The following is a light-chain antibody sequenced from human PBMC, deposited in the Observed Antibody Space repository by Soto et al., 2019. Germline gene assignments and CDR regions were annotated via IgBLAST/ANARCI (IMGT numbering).Light chain of an antibody. CDR1: SSDVGGYNY. V-gene: IGLV2-14*01. CDR3: RSYTTSSTRV. J-gene: IGLJ1*01. Sequence: QSVLTQPASVSGSPGQSITISCTGTSSDVGGYNYVSWYQQHPGKAPKLMIYDVSNRPSGVSNRFSGSKSGNTASLTISGLQAEDEADYSCRSYTTSSTRVFRTGTKVP. CDR2: DVS.